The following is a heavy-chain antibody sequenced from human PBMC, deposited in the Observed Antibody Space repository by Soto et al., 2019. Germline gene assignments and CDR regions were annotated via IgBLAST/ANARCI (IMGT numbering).Heavy chain of an antibody. CDR3: ARGIAAAGTWGLSYFGY. CDR2: INHSGST. J-gene: IGHJ4*02. D-gene: IGHD6-13*01. Sequence: SETLSLTCAVYGGSFSGYYWSWIRQPPGKGLEWIGEINHSGSTNYNPSLKSRVTISVDTSKNQFSLKLSSVTAADTAVYYCARGIAAAGTWGLSYFGYWGQGTLVTVSS. CDR1: GGSFSGYY. V-gene: IGHV4-34*01.